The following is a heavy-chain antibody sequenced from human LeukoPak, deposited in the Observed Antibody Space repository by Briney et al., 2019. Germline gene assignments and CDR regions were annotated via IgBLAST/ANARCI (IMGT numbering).Heavy chain of an antibody. Sequence: GGSLRLSCAASGFTFSDYWMHWVRQAPGKGLVWVSRINSDGSSTSYADSVKGRFTISRDNAKNTLYLQMNSLRAEDTAVYYCARALGGPYYDFWSGYSWGNYYYYMDVWGKGTTVTVSS. V-gene: IGHV3-74*01. J-gene: IGHJ6*03. CDR2: INSDGSST. CDR1: GFTFSDYW. CDR3: ARALGGPYYDFWSGYSWGNYYYYMDV. D-gene: IGHD3-3*01.